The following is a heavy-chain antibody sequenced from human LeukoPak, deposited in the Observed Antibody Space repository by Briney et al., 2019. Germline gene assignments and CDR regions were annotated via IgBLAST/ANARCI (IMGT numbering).Heavy chain of an antibody. V-gene: IGHV1-69*05. CDR2: IIPIFGTA. Sequence: GSSVKVSCKASGGTFSSYAISWVRQAPGQGLEWMGGIIPIFGTANYAQKFQGRVTITTDESTSTAYMELSSLRSEDTAVYYCARVPVRVTGTTLGWGLNWFDPWGQGTLVTVSS. CDR1: GGTFSSYA. CDR3: ARVPVRVTGTTLGWGLNWFDP. D-gene: IGHD1-7*01. J-gene: IGHJ5*02.